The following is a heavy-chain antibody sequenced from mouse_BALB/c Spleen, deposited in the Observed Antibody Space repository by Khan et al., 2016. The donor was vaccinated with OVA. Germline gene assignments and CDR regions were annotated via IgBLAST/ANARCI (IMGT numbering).Heavy chain of an antibody. Sequence: EVQLQQSGPELVKPGASVKMSCKASGYTFTSYVMHWVKQKPGLGLEWIGYIYLLNDDTKYNEKFKGKATLTSDKSSSTAYMELSSLTSEDSAVFYCAPVGNYYVSFAYGGQGTLVTVSA. CDR2: IYLLNDDT. CDR3: APVGNYYVSFAY. V-gene: IGHV1S136*01. CDR1: GYTFTSYV. D-gene: IGHD1-1*01. J-gene: IGHJ3*01.